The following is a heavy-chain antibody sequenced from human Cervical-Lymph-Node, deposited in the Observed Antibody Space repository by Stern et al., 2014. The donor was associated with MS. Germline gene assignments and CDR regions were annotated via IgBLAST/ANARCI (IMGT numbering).Heavy chain of an antibody. V-gene: IGHV1-58*01. CDR3: AAVPDYYDSSGYDAFDI. D-gene: IGHD3-22*01. Sequence: QLVESGPEVKKPGTSVKVSCKASGFTFTSSAVQWVRQARGQRLEWIGWIVVGSGNTNYEQKFQERVTMTRDMSTSTAYMELSSLRSEDTAVYYCAAVPDYYDSSGYDAFDIWGQGTMVTVSS. J-gene: IGHJ3*02. CDR2: IVVGSGNT. CDR1: GFTFTSSA.